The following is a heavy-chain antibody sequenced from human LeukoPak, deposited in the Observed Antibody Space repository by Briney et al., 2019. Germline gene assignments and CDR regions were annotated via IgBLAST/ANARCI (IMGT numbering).Heavy chain of an antibody. Sequence: QPGGSLRLSCAASGFTVSSNYMSWVRQAPGKGLEWVSVIYSGGSTYYADSVKGRFTISRDNSKNTLYLQMNSLSAEDTAVYYCARRGSTRSYGYWFDPWGQGTLVTVSS. CDR3: ARRGSTRSYGYWFDP. D-gene: IGHD1-26*01. J-gene: IGHJ5*02. V-gene: IGHV3-53*01. CDR1: GFTVSSNY. CDR2: IYSGGST.